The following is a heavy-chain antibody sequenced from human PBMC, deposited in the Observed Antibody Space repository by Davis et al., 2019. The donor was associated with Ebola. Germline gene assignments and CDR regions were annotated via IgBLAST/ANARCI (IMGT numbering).Heavy chain of an antibody. V-gene: IGHV1-18*01. CDR1: GYTFTSSG. CDR3: ARVQVVVVAATHFGMDV. D-gene: IGHD2-15*01. CDR2: ISAYNGNT. Sequence: ASVKVSCKASGYTFTSSGISWVRQAPGQGLEWMGWISAYNGNTNYAQKLQGRVTMTTDTSTSTAYMELRSLRSDDTAVYYCARVQVVVVAATHFGMDVWGQGTTVTVSS. J-gene: IGHJ6*02.